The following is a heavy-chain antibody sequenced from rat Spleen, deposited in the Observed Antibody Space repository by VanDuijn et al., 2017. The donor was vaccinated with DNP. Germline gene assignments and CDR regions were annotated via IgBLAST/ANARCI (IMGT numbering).Heavy chain of an antibody. CDR1: RFTFSNYD. CDR2: ISPSGGNT. Sequence: EVQLVESGGGLVQPGRSLKLSCAASRFTFSNYDMAWVRQAPTKGLEWVASISPSGGNTYYRDSVKGRFTISRDNAKSTLYLQMNSLRSEDMATYYCVRWNSGHFENWGQGVMVTVSS. CDR3: VRWNSGHFEN. D-gene: IGHD4-3*01. J-gene: IGHJ2*01. V-gene: IGHV5-25*01.